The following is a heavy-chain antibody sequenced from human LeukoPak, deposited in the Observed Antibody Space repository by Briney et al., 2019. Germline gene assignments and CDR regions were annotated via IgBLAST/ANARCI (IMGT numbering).Heavy chain of an antibody. Sequence: SETLSLTCTVSGGSISSYYWSWIRQPPGKGLEWIGYIYYSESTNYNPSLKSRVTISVDTSKNQFSLKLSSVTAADTAVYYCAREGSEATTYYFDYWGQGTLVTVSS. J-gene: IGHJ4*02. CDR3: AREGSEATTYYFDY. CDR1: GGSISSYY. CDR2: IYYSEST. D-gene: IGHD1-1*01. V-gene: IGHV4-59*01.